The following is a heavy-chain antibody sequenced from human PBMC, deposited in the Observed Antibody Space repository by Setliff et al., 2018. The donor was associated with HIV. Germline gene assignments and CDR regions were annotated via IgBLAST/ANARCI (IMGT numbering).Heavy chain of an antibody. J-gene: IGHJ2*01. CDR3: VRESEVGAGWYFDL. CDR2: MNPNSGNT. Sequence: ASVKVSCKASGYTFTSYDINWVRQATGQGLEWMGWMNPNSGNTGYAQKFQGRVTITRNTSISTAYMELSSLRSEDTAVYYCVRESEVGAGWYFDLWGRGTLVTVSS. CDR1: GYTFTSYD. V-gene: IGHV1-8*03. D-gene: IGHD1-26*01.